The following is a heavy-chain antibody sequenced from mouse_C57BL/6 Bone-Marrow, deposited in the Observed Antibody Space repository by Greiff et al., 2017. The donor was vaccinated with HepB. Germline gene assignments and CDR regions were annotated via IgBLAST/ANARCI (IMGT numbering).Heavy chain of an antibody. Sequence: EVQLVESGGGLVKPGGSLKLSCAASGFTFSSYAMSWVRQTPEKRLEWVATISDGGSYTYYPDNVKGRFTISRDNAKNNLYLQMSHLKSEDTAMYYCARDGPTTLGAMDYWGQGTSVTVSS. J-gene: IGHJ4*01. D-gene: IGHD2-1*01. CDR3: ARDGPTTLGAMDY. CDR1: GFTFSSYA. V-gene: IGHV5-4*01. CDR2: ISDGGSYT.